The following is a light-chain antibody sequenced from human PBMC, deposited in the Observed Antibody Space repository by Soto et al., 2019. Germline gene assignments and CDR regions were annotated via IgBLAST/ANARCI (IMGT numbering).Light chain of an antibody. CDR1: QGIRND. V-gene: IGKV1-17*01. J-gene: IGKJ1*01. CDR2: AAS. Sequence: GDRVTTTCRACQGIRNDLGWSHQKPGKAPKRLIYAASSLQTVVPSTFSGCGSGTEITLTIDSLQPEDFATYYCLQHKTYPPWTFGQGTKVEVK. CDR3: LQHKTYPPWT.